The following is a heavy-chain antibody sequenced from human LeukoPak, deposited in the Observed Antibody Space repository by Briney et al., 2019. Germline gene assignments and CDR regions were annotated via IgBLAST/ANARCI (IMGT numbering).Heavy chain of an antibody. CDR3: ARDQRQLAIDY. D-gene: IGHD6-13*01. J-gene: IGHJ4*02. CDR2: IYYSGST. Sequence: SETLSLTCTVSGGSISSYYWSWIRQPPGKGLEWIGYIYYSGSTNYNPSLRSRVTISVDTPKNQFSLKLSSVTAADTAVYYCARDQRQLAIDYWGQGTLVTVSS. V-gene: IGHV4-59*12. CDR1: GGSISSYY.